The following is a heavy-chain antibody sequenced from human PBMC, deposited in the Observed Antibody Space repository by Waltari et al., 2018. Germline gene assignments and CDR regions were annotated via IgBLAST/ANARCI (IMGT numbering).Heavy chain of an antibody. Sequence: QVQLQESGPGLVKPSETLSLTCTVSGGSINSYYWSWIRQPPGKGLEWIGYIYYSGSTNNNPSLKSRVTMSVDTSKNQFSLKLRSVTAADTAVYYCARGGLWTYYFDYWGQGTLVTVSS. D-gene: IGHD3-10*01. J-gene: IGHJ4*02. CDR1: GGSINSYY. CDR3: ARGGLWTYYFDY. CDR2: IYYSGST. V-gene: IGHV4-59*01.